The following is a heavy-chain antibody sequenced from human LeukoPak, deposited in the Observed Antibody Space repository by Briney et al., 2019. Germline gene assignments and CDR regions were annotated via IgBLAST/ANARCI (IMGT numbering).Heavy chain of an antibody. CDR2: IGSRSTYT. J-gene: IGHJ4*02. V-gene: IGHV3-21*06. CDR3: ARGTYWNYDSSGYSAFDY. D-gene: IGHD3-22*01. CDR1: GFTFSSYS. Sequence: KPGGSLRLSCAASGFTFSSYSMNWVRQAPGKGLEWVSSIGSRSTYTYSADSVKGRFTISRDNAKNSLYLQMNSLRAEDTAVYYCARGTYWNYDSSGYSAFDYWGQGTLVTVSS.